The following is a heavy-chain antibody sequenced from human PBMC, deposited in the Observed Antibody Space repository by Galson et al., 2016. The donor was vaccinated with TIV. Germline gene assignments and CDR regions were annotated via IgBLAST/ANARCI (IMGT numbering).Heavy chain of an antibody. CDR1: GFSLSSSGVG. D-gene: IGHD2-15*01. J-gene: IGHJ4*02. V-gene: IGHV2-5*01. CDR3: ATSRGPDIEYCSVNSVPRCFDY. Sequence: PALVKPTQTLTLTCTFSGFSLSSSGVGVGWIRQPPGKAPEWLALIYWNDDKRYSPSPNTRLTITKDTSRNQVVLTMTNVDPEDTATYYCATSRGPDIEYCSVNSVPRCFDYWGQGTLVTVSS. CDR2: IYWNDDK.